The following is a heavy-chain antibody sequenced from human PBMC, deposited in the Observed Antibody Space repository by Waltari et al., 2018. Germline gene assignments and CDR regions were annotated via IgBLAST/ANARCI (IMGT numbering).Heavy chain of an antibody. CDR1: GFTFKSYT. CDR3: ARDGLGDFGSGSYYQFF. Sequence: EVQLVESGGGLVKPGGSLRLSCAASGFTFKSYTMNWVRQAPGKGQEWGSASSARSTDKYHADSVKGRFTVSRDNAKNSLFLQMDSLRAEDTAVYYCARDGLGDFGSGSYYQFFWGQGILVTVSS. CDR2: SSARSTDK. D-gene: IGHD3-10*01. V-gene: IGHV3-21*01. J-gene: IGHJ4*02.